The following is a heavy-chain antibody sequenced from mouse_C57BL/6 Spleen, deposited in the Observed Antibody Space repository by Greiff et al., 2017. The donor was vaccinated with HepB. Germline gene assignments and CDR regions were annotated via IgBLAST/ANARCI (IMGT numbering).Heavy chain of an antibody. CDR2: IYPGDGDT. CDR3: ARRSNYYGSSYGYAMDY. D-gene: IGHD1-1*01. Sequence: QVQLQQSGPELVKPGASVKISCKASGYAFSSSWMNWVKQRPGKGLEWIGRIYPGDGDTNYNGKFKGKATLTADKSSSTAYMQLSSLTSEDSAVYFCARRSNYYGSSYGYAMDYWGQGTSVTVSS. V-gene: IGHV1-82*01. CDR1: GYAFSSSW. J-gene: IGHJ4*01.